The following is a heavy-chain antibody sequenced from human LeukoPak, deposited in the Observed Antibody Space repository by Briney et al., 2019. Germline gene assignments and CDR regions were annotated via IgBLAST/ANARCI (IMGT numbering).Heavy chain of an antibody. J-gene: IGHJ4*02. CDR3: AKDPYYDFWSGYSDAEGY. Sequence: PGGSLRLSCAASGFTFSPHAMHWVRQAPGKGLEWVAVISYDGSNKYYADSVKGRFTISRDNSKNTLYLQMNSLRAEDTAVYYCAKDPYYDFWSGYSDAEGYWGQGTLVTVSS. CDR2: ISYDGSNK. CDR1: GFTFSPHA. D-gene: IGHD3-3*01. V-gene: IGHV3-30*18.